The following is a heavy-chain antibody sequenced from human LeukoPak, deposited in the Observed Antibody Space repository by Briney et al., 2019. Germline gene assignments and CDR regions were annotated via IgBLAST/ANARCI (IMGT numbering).Heavy chain of an antibody. V-gene: IGHV1-2*02. CDR1: GYTFSGCY. Sequence: ASVKVSCKASGYTFSGCYIHWVRQAPGQGLEWMGWINPNSGGRDYAQKFQGRVSMTMDTSISTAYMELSRLRSDDTAVYYCARAKYYYDSSGYYNWFDPWGQGTLVTVSS. CDR3: ARAKYYYDSSGYYNWFDP. J-gene: IGHJ5*02. D-gene: IGHD3-22*01. CDR2: INPNSGGR.